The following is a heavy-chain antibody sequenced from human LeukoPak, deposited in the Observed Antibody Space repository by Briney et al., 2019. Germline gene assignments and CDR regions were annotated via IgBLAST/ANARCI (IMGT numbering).Heavy chain of an antibody. CDR1: GGPFSGYY. CDR3: ARRKIGYCSGGSCYFLGIFDY. J-gene: IGHJ4*02. D-gene: IGHD2-15*01. CDR2: INHSGST. V-gene: IGHV4-34*01. Sequence: PSETLSLTCAVYGGPFSGYYWSWIRQPPGKGLEWIGEINHSGSTNYNPSLKSRVTISVDTSKNQFSLKLSSVTAADTAVYYCARRKIGYCSGGSCYFLGIFDYWGQGTLVTVSS.